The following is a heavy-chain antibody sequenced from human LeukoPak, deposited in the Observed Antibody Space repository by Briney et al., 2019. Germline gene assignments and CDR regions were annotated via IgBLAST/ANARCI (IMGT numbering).Heavy chain of an antibody. CDR3: ARAEREYYYDGSGYYYGAFDI. D-gene: IGHD3-22*01. Sequence: SVKVSCKASGGTFSSYAISWVRQAPGQGLEWMGGIIPIFGTANYAQKFQGRVTITADESTSTAYMELSSLRSEDTAVYYCARAEREYYYDGSGYYYGAFDIWGQGTMVTVSS. CDR1: GGTFSSYA. J-gene: IGHJ3*02. CDR2: IIPIFGTA. V-gene: IGHV1-69*13.